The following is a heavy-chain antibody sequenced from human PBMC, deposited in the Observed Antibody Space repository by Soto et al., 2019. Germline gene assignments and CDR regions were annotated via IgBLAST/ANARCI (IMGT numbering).Heavy chain of an antibody. CDR3: AREDIQDIVVVVVAPEGLGY. Sequence: QVQLVQSGAEVKKPGASVKVSCKASGYTFTSYGISRVRQAPGQGLEWMGRISGYNGNSNYAQNLQGRVTMTTDTSTSTAYMELRSLRSDDTAVYYCAREDIQDIVVVVVAPEGLGYWGQGNLVTVSS. CDR1: GYTFTSYG. J-gene: IGHJ4*02. D-gene: IGHD2-15*01. CDR2: ISGYNGNS. V-gene: IGHV1-18*01.